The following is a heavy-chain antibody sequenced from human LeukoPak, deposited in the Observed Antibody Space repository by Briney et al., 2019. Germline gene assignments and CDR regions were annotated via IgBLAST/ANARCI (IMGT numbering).Heavy chain of an antibody. Sequence: GASVKVSCKASGYTFTGYYMHWVRQAPGQGLEWMGWINPNSGGTNYAQKFQGWVTMTRDTSISTAYMELSRLRSDDTAVYYCARDRNYDSSGSDAFDIWGQGTMVTVSS. CDR3: ARDRNYDSSGSDAFDI. D-gene: IGHD3-22*01. J-gene: IGHJ3*02. V-gene: IGHV1-2*04. CDR1: GYTFTGYY. CDR2: INPNSGGT.